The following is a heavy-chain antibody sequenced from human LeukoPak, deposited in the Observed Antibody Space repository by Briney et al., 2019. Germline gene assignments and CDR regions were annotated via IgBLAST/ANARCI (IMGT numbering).Heavy chain of an antibody. CDR3: ARDGPIAAAGNWFDP. CDR1: GYSISSGYY. J-gene: IGHJ5*02. Sequence: SATLSLTCTVSGYSISSGYYWGWIRQPPGKGLEWIGSIYHSGSTYYNPSLKSRVTISVDTSKNQFSLKLSSVTAADTAVYHCARDGPIAAAGNWFDPWGQGTLVTVSS. V-gene: IGHV4-38-2*02. D-gene: IGHD6-13*01. CDR2: IYHSGST.